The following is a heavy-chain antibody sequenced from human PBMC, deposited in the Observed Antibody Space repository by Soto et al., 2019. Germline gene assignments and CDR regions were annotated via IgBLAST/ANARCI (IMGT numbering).Heavy chain of an antibody. J-gene: IGHJ4*02. V-gene: IGHV4-39*07. CDR3: ARADYYDSSGYRPVDY. Sequence: TSETLSLTCTVSGGSISSSSYYWGWIRQPPGKGLEWIGSIYYSGSTYYNPSLKSRVTISVDTSKNQFSLKLSSVTAADTAVYYCARADYYDSSGYRPVDYWGQGTLVTVSS. D-gene: IGHD3-22*01. CDR2: IYYSGST. CDR1: GGSISSSSYY.